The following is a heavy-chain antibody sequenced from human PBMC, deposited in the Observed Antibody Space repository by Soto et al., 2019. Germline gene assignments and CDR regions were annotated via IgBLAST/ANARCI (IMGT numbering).Heavy chain of an antibody. CDR1: RFSNSW. J-gene: IGHJ3*02. D-gene: IGHD3-9*01. Sequence: EVQLLESGGGLVQPGGSLRLSCAASRFSNSWLHWVRQFPGKGLVWVSRINTDGDNTDYADFVKGRFTISRDYATDTLFLQMNNLRAEDTAVYYCVRGPGAYVYFGFDIWGQGTVVTVSS. CDR3: VRGPGAYVYFGFDI. CDR2: INTDGDNT. V-gene: IGHV3-74*01.